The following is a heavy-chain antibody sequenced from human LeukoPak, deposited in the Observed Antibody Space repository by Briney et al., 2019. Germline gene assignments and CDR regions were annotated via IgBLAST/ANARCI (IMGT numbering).Heavy chain of an antibody. CDR2: INHSGST. V-gene: IGHV4-34*08. D-gene: IGHD4-17*01. CDR1: GFTFSNYA. Sequence: GSLRLSCAASGFTFSNYAMTWVRQAPGKGLEWIGEINHSGSTNYNPSLKSRVTISVDTSKNQFSLKLSSVTAADTAVYYCSVEGPYDYGEVYWGQGTLVTVSS. J-gene: IGHJ4*02. CDR3: SVEGPYDYGEVY.